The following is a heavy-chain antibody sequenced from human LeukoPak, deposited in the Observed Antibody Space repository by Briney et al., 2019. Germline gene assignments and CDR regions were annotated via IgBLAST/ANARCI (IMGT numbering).Heavy chain of an antibody. J-gene: IGHJ4*02. D-gene: IGHD2-15*01. CDR2: IDYSGST. Sequence: PSQTLSLTCTVSGGSISSGGYYWGWLRQHPGKGLEWIVYIDYSGSTYYNPSLKSRVTISVDTSKNQFSLKLSSVTAADTAVYYCARRYCSGGSCYKNVPWFDYWGQGTLVTVAS. CDR1: GGSISSGGYY. CDR3: ARRYCSGGSCYKNVPWFDY. V-gene: IGHV4-31*03.